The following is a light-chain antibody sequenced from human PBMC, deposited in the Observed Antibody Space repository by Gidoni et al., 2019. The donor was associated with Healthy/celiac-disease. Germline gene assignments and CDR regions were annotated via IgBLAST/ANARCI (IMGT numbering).Light chain of an antibody. CDR2: AAS. Sequence: DIPMTQSPSSLSASVGDRVTITCRASQSISSYLNWYQQKPGKAHKLLIYAASSLQSGVPSRFSGSGSGTDFTITISSLQPEDFATYYCQQSYSTPLAFGPGTKVDIK. CDR1: QSISSY. CDR3: QQSYSTPLA. V-gene: IGKV1-39*01. J-gene: IGKJ3*01.